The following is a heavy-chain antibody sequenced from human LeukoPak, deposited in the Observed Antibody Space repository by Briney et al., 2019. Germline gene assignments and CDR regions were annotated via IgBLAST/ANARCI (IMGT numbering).Heavy chain of an antibody. CDR2: INPNSGGT. D-gene: IGHD4-17*01. J-gene: IGHJ4*02. V-gene: IGHV1-2*06. CDR3: ARSFMTTVTIPDY. CDR1: GYTFTGYY. Sequence: ASVKVSCKASGYTFTGYYMHWVRQAPGQGLEWMGRINPNSGGTNYAQKFQGRVTMTRDTSISTAYMELSRLRSDDTAVYYCARSFMTTVTIPDYWGQGTLVTVSS.